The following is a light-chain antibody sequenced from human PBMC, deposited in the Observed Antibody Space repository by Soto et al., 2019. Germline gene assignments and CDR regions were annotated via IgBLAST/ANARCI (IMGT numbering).Light chain of an antibody. V-gene: IGLV4-69*01. J-gene: IGLJ2*01. CDR3: QTWDTGSVL. CDR2: VNSDGSH. Sequence: QLVLTQSPSASASLGASVNLTYTLNSGHSTYAIAWHQQQPDKGPRYLMNVNSDGSHTKGDGIPDRFSGSSSGAERHLTISSLQSDDAADYYCQTWDTGSVLFGEGTKLTVL. CDR1: SGHSTYA.